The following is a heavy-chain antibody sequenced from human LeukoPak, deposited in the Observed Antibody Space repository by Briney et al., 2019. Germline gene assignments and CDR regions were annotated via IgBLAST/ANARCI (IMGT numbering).Heavy chain of an antibody. CDR1: GLTFSSYA. CDR2: ISGGGST. D-gene: IGHD1-26*01. Sequence: GGSLRLSCAASGLTFSSYAMSWVRQAPGKGLEWVSAISGGGSTYYADSVEGRFTISRDNPKNALYLQMNSLRAEDTAVYYCAKSRWETYAVRAFDIWGQGTMVTVSS. CDR3: AKSRWETYAVRAFDI. J-gene: IGHJ3*02. V-gene: IGHV3-23*01.